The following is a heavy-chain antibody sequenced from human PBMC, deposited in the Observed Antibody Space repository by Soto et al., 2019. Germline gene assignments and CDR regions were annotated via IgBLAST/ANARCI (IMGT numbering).Heavy chain of an antibody. CDR1: GFTFSNAW. Sequence: GGSLRLSCAASGFTFSNAWMSWVRQAPGKGLEWVGRIKSKTDGGTTDYAAPVKGRFTISRDDSKNTLYLQMNSLKTEDTAVYYCTTDARVGNDAFDIWGQGTMVTVSS. CDR2: IKSKTDGGTT. V-gene: IGHV3-15*01. CDR3: TTDARVGNDAFDI. J-gene: IGHJ3*02. D-gene: IGHD7-27*01.